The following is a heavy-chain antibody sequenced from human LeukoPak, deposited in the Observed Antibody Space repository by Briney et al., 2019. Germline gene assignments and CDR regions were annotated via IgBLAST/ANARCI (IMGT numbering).Heavy chain of an antibody. CDR3: ARDGGRGYCSGGSCYSGVNY. Sequence: GGSLRLSCAASGFTFSSYAMHWVRQAPGKGLEWVAVISYDGSNKYYADSVKGRFTISRDNSKNTLYLQMNSLRAEDTAVYYRARDGGRGYCSGGSCYSGVNYWGQGTLVTVSS. D-gene: IGHD2-15*01. J-gene: IGHJ4*02. V-gene: IGHV3-30*04. CDR2: ISYDGSNK. CDR1: GFTFSSYA.